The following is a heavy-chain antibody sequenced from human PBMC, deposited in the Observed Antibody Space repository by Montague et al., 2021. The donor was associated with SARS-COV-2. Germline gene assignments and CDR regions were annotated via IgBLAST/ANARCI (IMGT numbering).Heavy chain of an antibody. CDR1: SYIFSSYS. CDR2: ISTYDYKT. Sequence: SVKVSCKASSYIFSSYSISWVRQAPGQGLEWMGWISTYDYKTNYAQMVQGRVTVTTDTSTSTVYMELRSLRSDDTAVYYCARDWYCRGGRCHNTFDIWGQGTLVTVSS. CDR3: ARDWYCRGGRCHNTFDI. J-gene: IGHJ3*02. V-gene: IGHV1-18*01. D-gene: IGHD2-15*01.